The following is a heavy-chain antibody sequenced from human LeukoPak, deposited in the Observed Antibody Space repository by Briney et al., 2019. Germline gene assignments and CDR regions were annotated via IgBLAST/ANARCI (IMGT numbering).Heavy chain of an antibody. J-gene: IGHJ4*02. CDR2: IYYSGST. Sequence: KPSETLSLTCTVSGGSVSSGSYYWSWIRQPPGKGLEWIGYIYYSGSTNYNPSLKSRVTISIDTSKKQFSLKLSSVTTADTAVYYCAREDSLSHHTVFDYWGQGTLVTVSS. D-gene: IGHD3-22*01. CDR3: AREDSLSHHTVFDY. CDR1: GGSVSSGSYY. V-gene: IGHV4-61*01.